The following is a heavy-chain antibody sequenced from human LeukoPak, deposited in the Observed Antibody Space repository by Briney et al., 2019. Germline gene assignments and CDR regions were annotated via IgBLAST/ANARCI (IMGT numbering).Heavy chain of an antibody. Sequence: SETLSLTCTVSSGSISSYYWSWIRQPAGKGLEWIGRIYTSGSTNYNPSLKSRVTMSVDTSKNQFSLKLSSVTAADTAVYYCARDKRMVRGVIIHNWFDPRGQGTLVAVSS. CDR3: ARDKRMVRGVIIHNWFDP. D-gene: IGHD3-10*01. CDR2: IYTSGST. V-gene: IGHV4-4*07. CDR1: SGSISSYY. J-gene: IGHJ5*02.